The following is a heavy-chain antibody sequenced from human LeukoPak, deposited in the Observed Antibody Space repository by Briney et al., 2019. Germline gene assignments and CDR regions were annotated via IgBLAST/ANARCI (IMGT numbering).Heavy chain of an antibody. Sequence: ASVKVSCKASGYTFTGYYMHWVRQAPGQGLEWMGWINPNSGGTNYAQKLQGRVTMTTDTSTSTAYMELRSLRSDDTAVYYCARDYDFWSVSDAFDIWGQGTMVTVSS. CDR1: GYTFTGYY. D-gene: IGHD3-3*01. CDR3: ARDYDFWSVSDAFDI. CDR2: INPNSGGT. J-gene: IGHJ3*02. V-gene: IGHV1-2*02.